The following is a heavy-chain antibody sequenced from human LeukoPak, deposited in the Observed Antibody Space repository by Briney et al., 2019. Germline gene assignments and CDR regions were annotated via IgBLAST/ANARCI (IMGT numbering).Heavy chain of an antibody. Sequence: SETLSLTCTVSGGSISSYYWSWIRQAAGKGLEWIGRIYTSGSTNYNPSLKSRVTMSVDTSKNQFSLKLSSVTAADTAVYYCAREEYDSSGYYPYYFDYWGQGTLVTVSS. V-gene: IGHV4-4*07. D-gene: IGHD3-22*01. CDR1: GGSISSYY. CDR3: AREEYDSSGYYPYYFDY. CDR2: IYTSGST. J-gene: IGHJ4*02.